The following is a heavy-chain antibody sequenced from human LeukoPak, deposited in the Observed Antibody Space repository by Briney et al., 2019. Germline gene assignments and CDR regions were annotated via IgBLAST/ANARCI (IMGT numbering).Heavy chain of an antibody. CDR2: ISNSGT. CDR3: AKRIQSAMATGY. D-gene: IGHD5-18*01. CDR1: GFSFSNYA. Sequence: GGSLRLSCAASGFSFSNYAVNWVRQAPGKGLEWVSVISNSGTYYADSVKGRFSISRDNSKNTVFLQMNGLRVEDTAVYYCAKRIQSAMATGYWGQGTLVTVSS. J-gene: IGHJ4*02. V-gene: IGHV3-23*01.